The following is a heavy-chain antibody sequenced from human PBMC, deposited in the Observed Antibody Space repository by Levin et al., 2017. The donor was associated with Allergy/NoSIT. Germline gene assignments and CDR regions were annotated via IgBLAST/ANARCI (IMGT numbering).Heavy chain of an antibody. J-gene: IGHJ6*03. V-gene: IGHV4-61*02. CDR3: ARDLEGFSGYKPYCYIDV. Sequence: SETLSLTCSVSGDSISRGFYYWSWIRQPAGEGLEWIGRIYVTGSTTYSPSLKSRATISLDRAKDQVSLKINSVTAADTAVYYCARDLEGFSGYKPYCYIDVWGKGTTVTVSS. D-gene: IGHD5-12*01. CDR1: GDSISRGFYY. CDR2: IYVTGST.